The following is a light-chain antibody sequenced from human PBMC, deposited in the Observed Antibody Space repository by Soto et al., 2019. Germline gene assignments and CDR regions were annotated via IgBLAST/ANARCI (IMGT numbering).Light chain of an antibody. Sequence: DIQMTQSPSSLSASVGDRVTITFRASQSISSYLNWYQQKPGKAPKLLIYAASSLKSGVPSRFSGSGSGTDFTLPISSLQPEDFATYYCQQSYSTPRTFGQGTK. CDR2: AAS. J-gene: IGKJ1*01. CDR3: QQSYSTPRT. CDR1: QSISSY. V-gene: IGKV1-39*01.